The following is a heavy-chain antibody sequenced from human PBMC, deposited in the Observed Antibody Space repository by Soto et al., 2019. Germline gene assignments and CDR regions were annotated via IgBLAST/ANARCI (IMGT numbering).Heavy chain of an antibody. V-gene: IGHV3-23*01. D-gene: IGHD2-15*01. CDR3: SKDRTLLRYYYWSLDA. CDR2: ISGSGGST. Sequence: KGREWVSAISGSGGSTYYADSVKDRFTISRDNSKNTLYLQMNSLRAEDTAVYYCSKDRTLLRYYYWSLDAWGHAIPVTV. J-gene: IGHJ6*01.